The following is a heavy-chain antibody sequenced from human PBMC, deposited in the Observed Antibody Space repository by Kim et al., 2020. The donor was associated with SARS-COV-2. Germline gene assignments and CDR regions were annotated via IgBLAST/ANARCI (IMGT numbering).Heavy chain of an antibody. CDR2: IYYSGST. Sequence: SETLSLTCTVSGGSISSYYWSWIRQPPGKGLEWIGYIYYSGSTNYNPSLKSRVTISVDTSKNQFSLKLSSVTAADTAVYYCARHLGSGSYYNPFGSWFDPWGQGTLVTVSS. CDR3: ARHLGSGSYYNPFGSWFDP. D-gene: IGHD3-10*01. CDR1: GGSISSYY. J-gene: IGHJ5*02. V-gene: IGHV4-59*08.